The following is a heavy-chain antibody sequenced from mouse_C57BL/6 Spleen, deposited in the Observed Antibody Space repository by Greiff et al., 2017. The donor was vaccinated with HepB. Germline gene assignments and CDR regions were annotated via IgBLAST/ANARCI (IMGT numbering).Heavy chain of an antibody. CDR3: ARRGGSGSFDY. V-gene: IGHV1-82*01. CDR1: GYAFSSSW. Sequence: VQLQQSGPELVKPGASVKISCKASGYAFSSSWMNWVKQRPGKGLEWIGRIYPGDGDTNYNGKFKGKATLTADKSSSTAYMQLSSLTSEDSAVYFCARRGGSGSFDYWGQGTTLTVSS. J-gene: IGHJ2*01. D-gene: IGHD3-2*02. CDR2: IYPGDGDT.